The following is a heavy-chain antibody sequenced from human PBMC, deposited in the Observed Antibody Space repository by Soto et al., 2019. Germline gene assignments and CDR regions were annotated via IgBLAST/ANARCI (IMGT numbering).Heavy chain of an antibody. V-gene: IGHV3-30*18. CDR3: AKDYCGTVLVVAI. CDR1: GFTFTDYG. J-gene: IGHJ6*04. Sequence: QVYLVESGGGVVQPGTSLRLSCAASGFTFTDYGMHWDRQAPGKGLEWVAVISYDGGNKYYADSVKGLFTISRDNSNSTLFLQLGILRAEDPDVYHCAKDYCGTVLVVAIWGKGTTVTVSS. D-gene: IGHD3-22*01. CDR2: ISYDGGNK.